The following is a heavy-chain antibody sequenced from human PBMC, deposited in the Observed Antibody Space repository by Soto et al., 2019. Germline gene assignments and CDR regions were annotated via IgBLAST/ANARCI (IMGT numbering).Heavy chain of an antibody. CDR1: GGTFSSYA. J-gene: IGHJ6*02. CDR3: AREGRITMVRGVMGYYGMDV. CDR2: IIPIFGTA. V-gene: IGHV1-69*01. D-gene: IGHD3-10*01. Sequence: QVQLVQSGAEVKKPGSSVKVSCKASGGTFSSYAISWVRQAPGQGLEWMGGIIPIFGTANYAQKFQGRVTITADESTSTAYMELSSRRSEDTAVYYCAREGRITMVRGVMGYYGMDVWGQGTTVTVSS.